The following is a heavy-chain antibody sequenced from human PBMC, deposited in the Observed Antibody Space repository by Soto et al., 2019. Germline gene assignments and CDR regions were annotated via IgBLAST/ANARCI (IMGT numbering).Heavy chain of an antibody. J-gene: IGHJ6*02. D-gene: IGHD4-4*01. CDR3: AKELQRGMDV. V-gene: IGHV1-2*02. CDR2: INPNSGGT. CDR1: GYTFTGYY. Sequence: ASVKVSCKASGYTFTGYYMHWVRQAPGQGLEWMGWINPNSGGTNYAQKFQGRVTMTRDTSINTAYMKLSRLTSDDTAVYYCAKELQRGMDVWGQGTTVTVSS.